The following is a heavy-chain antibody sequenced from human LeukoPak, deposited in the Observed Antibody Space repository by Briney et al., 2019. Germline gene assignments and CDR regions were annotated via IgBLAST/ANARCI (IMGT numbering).Heavy chain of an antibody. D-gene: IGHD3-10*01. CDR2: IYYSGST. V-gene: IGHV4-59*01. CDR1: GGSISSYY. Sequence: SETLSLTCTVSGGSISSYYWSWIRQPPGKGLEWIGYIYYSGSTNYNPSLKSRVTISVDTSKNQFSLKLSSVTAADTAVYYCAREVGGAADYWGQGTLVTVSS. CDR3: AREVGGAADY. J-gene: IGHJ4*02.